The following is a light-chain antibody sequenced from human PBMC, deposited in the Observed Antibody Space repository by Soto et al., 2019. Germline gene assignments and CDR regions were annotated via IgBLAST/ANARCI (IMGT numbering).Light chain of an antibody. Sequence: QSALTQPRSVSGSPGQSVTISCTGSSRDIGVYDYVSWYQQHPGKAPKVILYDVNKRPSGVPSRFSGSKSGNTASLTISGLQADDEADYYCCSYAGRYTYVFGTGTKVTVL. J-gene: IGLJ1*01. CDR2: DVN. V-gene: IGLV2-11*01. CDR3: CSYAGRYTYV. CDR1: SRDIGVYDY.